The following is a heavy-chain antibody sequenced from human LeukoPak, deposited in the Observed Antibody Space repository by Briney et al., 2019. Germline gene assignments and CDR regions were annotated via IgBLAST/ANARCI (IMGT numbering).Heavy chain of an antibody. CDR2: LSTDGSST. Sequence: GGSLRLSCAASGFTFSSYWMHWVRQAPGQGLVWLSRLSTDGSSTDYADSVKGRFTISRDNAKNTLYLQMNSLRAEDTAVYYCARVSCDYTTCKYPFDYWGQGTLVTVSS. J-gene: IGHJ4*02. V-gene: IGHV3-74*01. CDR3: ARVSCDYTTCKYPFDY. CDR1: GFTFSSYW. D-gene: IGHD3-3*01.